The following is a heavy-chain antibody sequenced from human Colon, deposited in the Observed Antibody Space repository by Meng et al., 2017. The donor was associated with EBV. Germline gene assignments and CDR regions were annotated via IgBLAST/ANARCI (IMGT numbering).Heavy chain of an antibody. V-gene: IGHV4-34*01. CDR2: INHVGST. Sequence: QVQLLQGGAGLLKPSETLSLTCTVYGGSFSDSYWTWIRQPPGKGLEWIGEINHVGSTTYNPSLKSRVTISVDTSKNQFSLKLSSVTAADAAVYYCASSDCSGGTCYLDCWGQGTLVTVSS. CDR1: GGSFSDSY. J-gene: IGHJ4*02. CDR3: ASSDCSGGTCYLDC. D-gene: IGHD2-15*01.